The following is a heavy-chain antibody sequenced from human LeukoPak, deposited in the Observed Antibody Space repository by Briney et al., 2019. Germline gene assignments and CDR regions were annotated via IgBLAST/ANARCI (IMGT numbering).Heavy chain of an antibody. V-gene: IGHV1-18*01. CDR3: ARGVGDDYGIYYYYYMDV. CDR2: ISAYNGNT. CDR1: GYTFTSYG. J-gene: IGHJ6*03. D-gene: IGHD4-17*01. Sequence: ASVKVSCKASGYTFTSYGISWVRQGPGQGLEWMGWISAYNGNTNYAQKLQGRVTMTTDTSTSTAYMELRSLRSDDTAVYYCARGVGDDYGIYYYYYMDVWGKGTTVTVSS.